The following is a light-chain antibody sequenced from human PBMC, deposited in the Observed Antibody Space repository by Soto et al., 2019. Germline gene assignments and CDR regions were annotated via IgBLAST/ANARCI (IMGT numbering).Light chain of an antibody. CDR1: QSVSSSY. J-gene: IGKJ2*01. CDR3: QQYGSSPEYT. V-gene: IGKV3-20*01. CDR2: GAS. Sequence: EIVLTQSPGTLSLSPGERATLSCRASQSVSSSYLAWYQQKPGQAPRLLIYGASSRATGIPDRFSGSGSGTDFTLTISRLEPEDFAVYYCQQYGSSPEYTFGQWTKLEIK.